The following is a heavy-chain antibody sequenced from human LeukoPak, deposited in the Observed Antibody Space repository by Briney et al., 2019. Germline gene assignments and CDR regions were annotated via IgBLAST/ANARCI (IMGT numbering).Heavy chain of an antibody. CDR3: ARAGIAVAGTFYFDY. Sequence: EASVKVSCKASGYTFTSYYMHWVRQAPGQGLEWMGIINPSGGSTSYAQKFQGRVTMTRDMSTSTVYMELSSLRSEDTAVYYCARAGIAVAGTFYFDYWGQGTLVTVSS. J-gene: IGHJ4*02. D-gene: IGHD6-19*01. CDR1: GYTFTSYY. CDR2: INPSGGST. V-gene: IGHV1-46*01.